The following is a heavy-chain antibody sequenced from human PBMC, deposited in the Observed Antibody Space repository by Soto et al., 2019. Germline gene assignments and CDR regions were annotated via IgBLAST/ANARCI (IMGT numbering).Heavy chain of an antibody. CDR3: AKDTFELEYLQWHWFTS. Sequence: PGGSLRLSCAVSGFTFYKFGMHWVRHAPGKGLEWVAAISGSGGSIYYADSVKGRFTISRDNPKNTVFLQMSSLRAEDTAVYYCAKDTFELEYLQWHWFTSWGQGTMMTV. D-gene: IGHD3-3*02. CDR2: ISGSGGSI. CDR1: GFTFYKFG. V-gene: IGHV3-23*01. J-gene: IGHJ4*02.